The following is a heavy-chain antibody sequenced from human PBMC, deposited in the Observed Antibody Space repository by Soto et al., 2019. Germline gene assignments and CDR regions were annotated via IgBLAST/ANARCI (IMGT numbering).Heavy chain of an antibody. CDR1: GGSISSDY. J-gene: IGHJ6*02. CDR3: ARGTYDFWSGYPYYYYYYGMDV. Sequence: SETLSLTCTVSGGSISSDYWSWIRQPAGKGLEWIGRIYTRGSTNYNPSLKSRVTMSVDTSKNQFSLKLSSVTAADMAVYYCARGTYDFWSGYPYYYYYYGMDVWGQGTTVTVS. V-gene: IGHV4-4*07. CDR2: IYTRGST. D-gene: IGHD3-3*01.